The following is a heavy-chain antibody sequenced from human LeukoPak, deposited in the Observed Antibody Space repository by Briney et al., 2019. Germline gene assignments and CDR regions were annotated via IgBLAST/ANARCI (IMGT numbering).Heavy chain of an antibody. CDR2: TYYRSKWYN. D-gene: IGHD3-10*01. Sequence: SQTLSLTCAISGDSVSSNSAALNWIRQSPSRGLEWLGRTYYRSKWYNDYAVSVKSRITINPDTSKNQFSLQLNSVTPEDTAVYYCARDLLWFGESPPSAFDIWGQGTMVTVSS. CDR3: ARDLLWFGESPPSAFDI. J-gene: IGHJ3*02. V-gene: IGHV6-1*01. CDR1: GDSVSSNSAA.